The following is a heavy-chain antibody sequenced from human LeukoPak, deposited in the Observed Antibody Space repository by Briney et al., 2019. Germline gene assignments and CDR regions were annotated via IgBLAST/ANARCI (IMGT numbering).Heavy chain of an antibody. D-gene: IGHD3-10*01. V-gene: IGHV3-53*01. Sequence: GGSLRLSCAASGFTVSSNYMSWVRQAPGKGLEWVSVVYSSRSTFYADSVKGRFTISRDNSKNTLYLQMSSLRVEDTAVYYCARKYASGTYPLDYWGQGILVTVSS. CDR1: GFTVSSNY. J-gene: IGHJ4*02. CDR3: ARKYASGTYPLDY. CDR2: VYSSRST.